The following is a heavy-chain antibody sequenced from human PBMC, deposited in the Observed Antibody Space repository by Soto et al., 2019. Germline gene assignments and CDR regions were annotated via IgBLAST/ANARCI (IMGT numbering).Heavy chain of an antibody. V-gene: IGHV3-23*01. Sequence: GGSLRLSCAASGFTFSTYAMTWVRQAPGKGLEWVSAISASGGSTYYADSVKGRFTISRDNSKNTLYLQMNSLRDEDTAVYYCAKAGLYYYDSSGYARGFDPWGQGTLVTVSS. CDR2: ISASGGST. CDR1: GFTFSTYA. CDR3: AKAGLYYYDSSGYARGFDP. D-gene: IGHD3-22*01. J-gene: IGHJ5*02.